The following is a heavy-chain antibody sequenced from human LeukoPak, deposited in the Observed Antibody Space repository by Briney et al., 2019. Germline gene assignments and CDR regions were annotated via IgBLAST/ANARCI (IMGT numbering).Heavy chain of an antibody. Sequence: RTGGSLRLSCAASGFTFSSYEMNWVRQAPGKGLEWVSYISSSGSTISYADSVKGRFTISRDNAKNSLYLQMNSLRAEDTAVYYCATAGRGYSYRSPRSGFDYWGQGTLVTVSS. D-gene: IGHD5-18*01. CDR3: ATAGRGYSYRSPRSGFDY. CDR1: GFTFSSYE. J-gene: IGHJ4*02. CDR2: ISSSGSTI. V-gene: IGHV3-48*03.